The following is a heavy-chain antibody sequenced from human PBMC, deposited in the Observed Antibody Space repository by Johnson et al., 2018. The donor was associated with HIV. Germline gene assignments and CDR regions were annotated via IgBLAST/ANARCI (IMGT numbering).Heavy chain of an antibody. V-gene: IGHV3-23*04. Sequence: EVQLVESGGGLVQPGGSLRLSCAASGFTFSSYAMSWVRQAPGKGLEWVSAISGSGGSIYYADSVKGRFTISRDNAKNSMYLQMNSLRAEYTAVYYCAKGGIDAFDIWGQGTMVTVSS. D-gene: IGHD6-25*01. CDR3: AKGGIDAFDI. CDR2: ISGSGGSI. J-gene: IGHJ3*02. CDR1: GFTFSSYA.